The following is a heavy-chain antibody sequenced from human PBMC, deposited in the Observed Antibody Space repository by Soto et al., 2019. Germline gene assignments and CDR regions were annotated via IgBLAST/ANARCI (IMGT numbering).Heavy chain of an antibody. V-gene: IGHV3-21*01. CDR3: ARNQQLINKAWFDS. Sequence: GGSLRLSCAASGFTFSSYSMVWVRQAPGKGLEWVSSISHRSSRYYIYYSDSVKGRFTISRDDAKNSLFLQMDSLRAEDTATYYCARNQQLINKAWFDSWCRGTLVTVAS. CDR2: ISHRSSRYYI. CDR1: GFTFSSYS. D-gene: IGHD1-1*01. J-gene: IGHJ5*01.